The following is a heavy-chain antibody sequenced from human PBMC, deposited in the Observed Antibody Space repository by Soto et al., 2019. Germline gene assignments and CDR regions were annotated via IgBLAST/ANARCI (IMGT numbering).Heavy chain of an antibody. D-gene: IGHD3-10*01. V-gene: IGHV1-18*04. CDR2: ISAYNGNT. Sequence: QVQLVQSGAEVKKPGASVKVSCKASGYTFTSYGISWVRQAPGQGLEWTGWISAYNGNTNYAQKLQGRVTMTTDTSRTTVYMERRSWSSEDPALYYCARDRRGTSSRGLDSWGQGTLVTVSS. CDR1: GYTFTSYG. J-gene: IGHJ4*02. CDR3: ARDRRGTSSRGLDS.